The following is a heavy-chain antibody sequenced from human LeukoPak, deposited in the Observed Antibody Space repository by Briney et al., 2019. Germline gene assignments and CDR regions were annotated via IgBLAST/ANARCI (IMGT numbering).Heavy chain of an antibody. CDR1: GGTFSSYA. J-gene: IGHJ3*02. Sequence: SVKVSCKASGGTFSSYAISWVRQAPGQGLEWMGRIIPILGIANYAQKFQGRVTITADKSTSTAYMELSSLRSEDTAVYYCARVRGVMYDFWSGYYLGSDAFDIWGQGTMVTVSS. CDR3: ARVRGVMYDFWSGYYLGSDAFDI. CDR2: IIPILGIA. V-gene: IGHV1-69*04. D-gene: IGHD3-3*01.